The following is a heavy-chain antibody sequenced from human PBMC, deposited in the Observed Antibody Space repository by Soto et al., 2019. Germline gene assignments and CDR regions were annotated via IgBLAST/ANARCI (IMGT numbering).Heavy chain of an antibody. CDR2: IIWNSAYI. CDR3: VKDSTVSGVRQGLDF. CDR1: GFTFDDYA. V-gene: IGHV3-9*01. Sequence: GGSLRLSCAVSGFTFDDYAMHWVRQAPGKGLEWVAGIIWNSAYIVYADSVKGRFTISRDNAKNSLYLQMNSLRAEDTALYYCVKDSTVSGVRQGLDFWGRGTLVTVSS. D-gene: IGHD6-19*01. J-gene: IGHJ4*02.